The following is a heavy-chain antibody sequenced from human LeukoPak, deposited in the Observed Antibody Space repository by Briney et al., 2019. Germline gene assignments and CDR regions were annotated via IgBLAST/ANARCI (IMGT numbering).Heavy chain of an antibody. D-gene: IGHD3-3*01. Sequence: SETLSLTCTVSADSISNYYWTWLRQPPGKGLEWIGCIYNSGSTNYNTSLKSRVTISMETSKNQFSLKLSSVPAADPAGYYWARGLRFLEWARHYYYYMDVWGKGTTVTVSS. CDR3: ARGLRFLEWARHYYYYMDV. V-gene: IGHV4-59*01. CDR1: ADSISNYY. J-gene: IGHJ6*03. CDR2: IYNSGST.